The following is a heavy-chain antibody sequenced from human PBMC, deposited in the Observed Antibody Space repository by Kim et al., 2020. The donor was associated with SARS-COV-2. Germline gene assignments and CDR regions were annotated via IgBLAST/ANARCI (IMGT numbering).Heavy chain of an antibody. CDR2: ISSSSSYI. J-gene: IGHJ4*02. CDR3: ARDLTSGQSPSNY. V-gene: IGHV3-21*01. D-gene: IGHD3-10*01. CDR1: GFTFSSYS. Sequence: GGSLRLSCAASGFTFSSYSMNWVRQAPGKGLEWVSSISSSSSYIYYADSVKGRFTISRDNAKNSLYLQMNSLRAEDTAVYYCARDLTSGQSPSNYWGQGTLVTVSS.